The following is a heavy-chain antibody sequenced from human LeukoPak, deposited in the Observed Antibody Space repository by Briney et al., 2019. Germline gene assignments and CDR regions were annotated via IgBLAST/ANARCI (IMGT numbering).Heavy chain of an antibody. Sequence: ASVKVSCKASGYTFTSYGISWVRQAPGQGLEWMGWISAYNGNTNYAQKLQGRVTMTTDTSTSTACMELRSLRSDDTAVYYCARELDRLRYFDWLSTYYFDYWGQGTLVTVSS. V-gene: IGHV1-18*01. J-gene: IGHJ4*02. D-gene: IGHD3-9*01. CDR2: ISAYNGNT. CDR1: GYTFTSYG. CDR3: ARELDRLRYFDWLSTYYFDY.